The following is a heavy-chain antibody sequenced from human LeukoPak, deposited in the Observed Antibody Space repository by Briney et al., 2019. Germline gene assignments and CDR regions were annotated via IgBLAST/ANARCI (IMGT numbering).Heavy chain of an antibody. D-gene: IGHD2-21*02. J-gene: IGHJ3*02. CDR1: CGSISSYY. CDR2: IYTSGST. V-gene: IGHV4-4*07. Sequence: SETLSLTCTVSCGSISSYYWSWIRQPAGKGLEWIGRIYTSGSTNYNPSLKSRVTMSVDTSKNQFSLKLSSVTAADTAVYYCARWGESADSVVHAFDIWGRGTMVTVSS. CDR3: ARWGESADSVVHAFDI.